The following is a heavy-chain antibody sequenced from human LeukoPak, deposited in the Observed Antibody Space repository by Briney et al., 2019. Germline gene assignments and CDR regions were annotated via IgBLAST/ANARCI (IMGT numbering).Heavy chain of an antibody. D-gene: IGHD3-16*01. CDR1: GFTFSSYA. V-gene: IGHV3-23*01. CDR2: ISGSGNST. J-gene: IGHJ4*02. Sequence: PGGSLRLSCAASGFTFSSYAMTWVRQAPGKGLEWVSTISGSGNSTYYADSVKGRFTISRDDSMNTLFLQMNSLRAEDTAVYYCAKGGQLGYWGKGTLVPVSS. CDR3: AKGGQLGY.